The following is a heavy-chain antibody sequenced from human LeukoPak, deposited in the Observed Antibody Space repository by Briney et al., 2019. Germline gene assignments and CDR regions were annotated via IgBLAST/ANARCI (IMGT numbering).Heavy chain of an antibody. Sequence: GGSLRLSCAASGFTFSSYAMSWVRQAPGKGLEWVSAISGSGGSTYYADSVKGRFTISRDNSKNTLYLQMNSLRAEDTAVYYCANRYCSSTSCYGAVDYWGQGTLVTVSS. D-gene: IGHD2-2*01. V-gene: IGHV3-23*01. CDR3: ANRYCSSTSCYGAVDY. CDR2: ISGSGGST. J-gene: IGHJ4*02. CDR1: GFTFSSYA.